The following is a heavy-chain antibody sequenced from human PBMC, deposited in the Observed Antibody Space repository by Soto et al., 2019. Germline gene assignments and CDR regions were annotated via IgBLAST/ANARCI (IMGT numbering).Heavy chain of an antibody. V-gene: IGHV3-23*01. D-gene: IGHD2-15*01. J-gene: IGHJ5*02. CDR2: ISGSGGST. CDR3: ARTPQGLGYCSGGSCYSVRWFDP. Sequence: GGSLRLSCAASGFTFSSYAMSWVRQAPGKGLEWVSAISGSGGSTYYADSVKGRFTISRDNSKNTLYLQMNSLRAEDTAVYYCARTPQGLGYCSGGSCYSVRWFDPWGQGTLVTVSS. CDR1: GFTFSSYA.